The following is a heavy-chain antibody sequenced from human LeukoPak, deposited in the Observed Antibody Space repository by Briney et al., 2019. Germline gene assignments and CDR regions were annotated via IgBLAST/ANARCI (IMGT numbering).Heavy chain of an antibody. CDR3: ARVGYSSSAVPFDY. CDR1: GFTFSSYS. CDR2: ISGSAAST. Sequence: GGSLRLSCAAYGFTFSSYSMSWVRQAPGKGLEWVSAISGSAASTYYADSVKGRFTISRDNSKNTLYLQMNSLRAEDTAVYYCARVGYSSSAVPFDYWGQGTLVTVSS. D-gene: IGHD6-6*01. V-gene: IGHV3-23*01. J-gene: IGHJ4*02.